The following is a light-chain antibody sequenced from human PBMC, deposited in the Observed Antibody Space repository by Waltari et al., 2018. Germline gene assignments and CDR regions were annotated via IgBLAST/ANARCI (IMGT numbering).Light chain of an antibody. Sequence: QSALTQPASVSGSPGQSITIPCTGTSSDIGSYNSVSWYQQHPGKAPKLVLYEVTNRPSGLLERLSGSKSGNTASLTISGLQPEDEATYHCRAYAGSDLVLFGGGTKLTVL. CDR2: EVT. V-gene: IGLV2-14*03. CDR1: SSDIGSYNS. J-gene: IGLJ2*01. CDR3: RAYAGSDLVL.